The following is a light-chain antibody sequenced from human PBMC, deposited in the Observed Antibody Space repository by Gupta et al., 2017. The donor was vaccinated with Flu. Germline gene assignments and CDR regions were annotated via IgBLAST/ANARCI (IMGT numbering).Light chain of an antibody. CDR2: WAS. J-gene: IGKJ1*01. CDR3: QQYYSNPLTWT. CDR1: QSVLYSSNNKNY. Sequence: DIVMTQSPDSLAVSLGERATINCKSSQSVLYSSNNKNYLAWYQQKPGQPPKLLIYWASTRESGVPDRFSGSGSGTDFTLTISSRQAEDVAVYYCQQYYSNPLTWTFGQGTKVEIK. V-gene: IGKV4-1*01.